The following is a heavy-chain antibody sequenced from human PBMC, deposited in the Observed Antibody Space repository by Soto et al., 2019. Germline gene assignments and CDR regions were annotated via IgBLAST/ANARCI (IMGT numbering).Heavy chain of an antibody. CDR3: AHSTGTYSSGSHDY. J-gene: IGHJ4*02. CDR2: IYWDYYK. V-gene: IGHV2-5*02. CDR1: GFSLSTSGVG. D-gene: IGHD6-19*01. Sequence: QITLKESGPTLVKPTQTLTLTCTFSGFSLSTSGVGVGWIRQPPGKALVWLALIYWDYYKRYSPPLKSRPTITKDTSKTQVVLTMTTMDPVDTATYYCAHSTGTYSSGSHDYWGQGTLVTVSS.